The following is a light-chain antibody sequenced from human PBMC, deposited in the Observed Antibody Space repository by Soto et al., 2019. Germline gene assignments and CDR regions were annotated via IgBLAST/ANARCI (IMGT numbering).Light chain of an antibody. CDR1: QSISSY. J-gene: IGKJ5*01. Sequence: EVALTQSPATLSLSPGERATLSCRASQSISSYLAWFQQKPGQAPRLLIYDASNRATGIPARFSGSGSGTDFTLTISSLEPEDFAVYYCQQRYKWPPITFGQGTRLEI. V-gene: IGKV3-11*01. CDR2: DAS. CDR3: QQRYKWPPIT.